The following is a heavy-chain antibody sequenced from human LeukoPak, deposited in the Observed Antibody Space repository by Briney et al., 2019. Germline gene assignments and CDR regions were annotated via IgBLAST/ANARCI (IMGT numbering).Heavy chain of an antibody. D-gene: IGHD5-12*01. J-gene: IGHJ4*02. CDR3: TTGQRGYSGLTSYYFDY. CDR2: IKSKTDGGTT. V-gene: IGHV3-15*01. CDR1: GFTFSNAW. Sequence: WGSLRLSCAASGFTFSNAWMSWVRQAPGKGLEWVGRIKSKTDGGTTDYAAPVKGRFTISRDDSKNTLYLQMNSLKTEDTAVYYCTTGQRGYSGLTSYYFDYWGQGTLVTVSS.